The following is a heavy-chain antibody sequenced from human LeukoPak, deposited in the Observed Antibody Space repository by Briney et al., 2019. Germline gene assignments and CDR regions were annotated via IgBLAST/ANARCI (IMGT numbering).Heavy chain of an antibody. V-gene: IGHV3-74*01. CDR3: ARDWAYYYGSGSPGGMDV. D-gene: IGHD3-10*01. CDR2: INCDGSST. Sequence: GSLKLSFSASGIPFRSHLMHWVRPAPREGLGWVSRINCDGSSTSYADSVKGRFTISRDNAKNTLYLQMNSLRAEDTAVYYCARDWAYYYGSGSPGGMDVWGQGTTVTVSS. CDR1: GIPFRSHL. J-gene: IGHJ6*02.